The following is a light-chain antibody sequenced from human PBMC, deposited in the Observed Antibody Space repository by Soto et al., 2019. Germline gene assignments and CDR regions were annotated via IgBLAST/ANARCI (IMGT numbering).Light chain of an antibody. V-gene: IGKV1-12*01. J-gene: IGKJ1*01. CDR3: LQVYSFPRT. CDR2: AAS. CDR1: QDIGGR. Sequence: DIQMTQAPSSVSASVGDRITITGRAIQDIGGRVAWFQQKPGTATQYLIQAASILQSGVPSSFSGSASGTEFILTINNLQHEDFASYFCLQVYSFPRTFGLGTKVDI.